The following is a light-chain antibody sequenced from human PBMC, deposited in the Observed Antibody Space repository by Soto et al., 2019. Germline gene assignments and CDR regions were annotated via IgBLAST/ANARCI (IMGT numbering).Light chain of an antibody. Sequence: EIVLPQSPGTLSLSPGERATLSCRASQSVSSSYLAWYQQKPGQAPRLLIYGASSRATGIPDRFSGSGSGTDVTITISTLEPEDFAVYYCQQDGSSPQWTCGQGTKVEIK. CDR2: GAS. CDR1: QSVSSSY. J-gene: IGKJ1*01. CDR3: QQDGSSPQWT. V-gene: IGKV3-20*01.